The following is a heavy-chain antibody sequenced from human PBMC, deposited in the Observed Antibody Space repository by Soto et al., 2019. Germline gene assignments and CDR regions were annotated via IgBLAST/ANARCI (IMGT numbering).Heavy chain of an antibody. J-gene: IGHJ5*02. V-gene: IGHV1-69*13. CDR3: ARECSGSYFSNWFDP. CDR1: GGTFSSYA. Sequence: ASVKVSCKASGGTFSSYAISWVRQAPGQGLEWMGGIIPIFGTANYAQKFQGRVTITADESTSTAYMELSSLRSEDTSLYYCARECSGSYFSNWFDPWGQGTLVTVSS. CDR2: IIPIFGTA. D-gene: IGHD1-26*01.